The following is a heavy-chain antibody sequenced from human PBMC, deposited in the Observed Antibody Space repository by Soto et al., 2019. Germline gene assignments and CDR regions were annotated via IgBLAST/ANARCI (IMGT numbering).Heavy chain of an antibody. CDR2: IIPIFGTA. V-gene: IGHV1-69*13. D-gene: IGHD1-26*01. J-gene: IGHJ4*02. CDR3: ANGVRGELPTFDY. CDR1: GGTFSSYA. Sequence: ASVKVSCKASGGTFSSYAISWVRQAPGQGLEWMGGIIPIFGTANYAQKFQGRVTITADESTSTAYMELSSLRSEDTAVYYCANGVRGELPTFDYWGQGTLVTVSS.